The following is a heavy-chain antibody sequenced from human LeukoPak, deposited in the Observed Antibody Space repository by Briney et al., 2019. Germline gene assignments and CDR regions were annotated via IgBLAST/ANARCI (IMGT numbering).Heavy chain of an antibody. CDR3: ARDRGPRTGFMVREAYDY. V-gene: IGHV3-74*01. J-gene: IGHJ4*02. CDR2: INTDGSIT. D-gene: IGHD3-10*01. CDR1: GFTFSSYW. Sequence: GGSLRLSCVASGFTFSSYWMNWARQAPGKGLVWVSRINTDGSITNYADSVKGRFSISRDNAKNTLYLQMSSLRAEDTAVYYCARDRGPRTGFMVREAYDYWGQGTLVTVSS.